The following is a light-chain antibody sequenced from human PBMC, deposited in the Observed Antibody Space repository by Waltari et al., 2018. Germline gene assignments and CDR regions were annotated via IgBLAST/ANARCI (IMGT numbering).Light chain of an antibody. J-gene: IGLJ3*02. CDR2: LNSDGSH. V-gene: IGLV4-69*01. CDR3: QTWDTGIWV. Sequence: QLVLTQSPSASASLGASVKLTCTLSSGQSNYAIAWHQQQPEKGPRFLMNLNSDGSHSRGDGISDRFSGSSSGSERYLTISSLQSEDEADYYCQTWDTGIWVFGGGTKLTV. CDR1: SGQSNYA.